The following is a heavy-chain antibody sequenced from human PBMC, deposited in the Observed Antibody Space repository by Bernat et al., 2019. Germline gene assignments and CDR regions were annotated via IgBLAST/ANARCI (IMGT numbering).Heavy chain of an antibody. CDR3: ERDEWEVLDY. CDR1: GFTFSSYW. D-gene: IGHD1-26*01. V-gene: IGHV3-74*01. J-gene: IGHJ4*02. Sequence: EVHLVESGGGLVQPGGSLRLSCAASGFTFSSYWMHWARQTTEKGLVWVSRINSDGTSTSYADSVKGRFTISRDNAKNTLYLQMNSLRVEDTAVYYCERDEWEVLDYWGQGTLVTVSS. CDR2: INSDGTST.